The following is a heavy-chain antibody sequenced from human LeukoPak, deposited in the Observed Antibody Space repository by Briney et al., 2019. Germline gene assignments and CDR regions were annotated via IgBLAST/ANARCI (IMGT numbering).Heavy chain of an antibody. CDR2: ITSTSGYI. CDR3: ARVRALNSGDDI. J-gene: IGHJ3*02. V-gene: IGHV3-21*01. Sequence: GGSLRLSCAASGFTFNIYSMHWVRQAPGKGLEGVSIITSTSGYIDYADSVKGRFTISRDNAKNSLYLQMNSLRAEDTAVYYCARVRALNSGDDIWGQGTMVTVSS. D-gene: IGHD3-10*01. CDR1: GFTFNIYS.